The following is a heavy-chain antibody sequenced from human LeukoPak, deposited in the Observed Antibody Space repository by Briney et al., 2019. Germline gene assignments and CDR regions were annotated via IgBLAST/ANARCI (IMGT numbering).Heavy chain of an antibody. CDR1: GFTFSSYA. J-gene: IGHJ4*02. CDR2: IWYDGSNK. V-gene: IGHV3-33*06. CDR3: AKSRGYYYEKSGPADY. D-gene: IGHD3-22*01. Sequence: GGSLRLSCAASGFTFSSYAMHWVRQAPGKGLEWVAVIWYDGSNKDYADSVKGRFTISRDNAKNTLYLQMNSLRAEDTAVYYCAKSRGYYYEKSGPADYWGQGTLVTVSS.